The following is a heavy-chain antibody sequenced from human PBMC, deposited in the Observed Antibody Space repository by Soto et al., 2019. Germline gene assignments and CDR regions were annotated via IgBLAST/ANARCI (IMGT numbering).Heavy chain of an antibody. V-gene: IGHV1-8*01. CDR3: ARGSKYQLSVLWFGDGAPNWFDP. CDR2: MNPNSGNT. CDR1: GYTFTSYD. Sequence: ASVNVSCKASGYTFTSYDINWVRQATGQGLEWMGWMNPNSGNTGYAQKFQGRVTMTRNTSISTAYMELSSLRSEDTAVYYCARGSKYQLSVLWFGDGAPNWFDPWGQGTLVTVSS. J-gene: IGHJ5*02. D-gene: IGHD3-10*01.